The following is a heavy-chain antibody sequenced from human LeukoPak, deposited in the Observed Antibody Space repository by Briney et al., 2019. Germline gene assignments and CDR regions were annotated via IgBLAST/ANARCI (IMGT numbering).Heavy chain of an antibody. D-gene: IGHD1-1*01. Sequence: SVRVCCKASGGTFISYAISCVRQAPGQGLEWMGGIIPIFGTANYAQKFQGRVTITADESTSTAYMELSSLRSEDTAVYYCAREGGGTPDYWGQGTLVTVSS. CDR2: IIPIFGTA. V-gene: IGHV1-69*13. J-gene: IGHJ4*02. CDR3: AREGGGTPDY. CDR1: GGTFISYA.